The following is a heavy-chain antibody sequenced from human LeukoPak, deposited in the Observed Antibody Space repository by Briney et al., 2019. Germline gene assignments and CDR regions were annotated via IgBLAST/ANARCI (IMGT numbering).Heavy chain of an antibody. CDR1: GFTFSSSA. V-gene: IGHV3-23*01. CDR3: SKAPWIQLRGNWFDP. D-gene: IGHD5-18*01. Sequence: GGSLRLSCAASGFTFSSSAMSWVRQAPGKGLEWVSGISGGGGSTNYAESVKGRFTISRDNAKNTLHLQMNRLRAEDTAVYYCSKAPWIQLRGNWFDPWGQGTLVTVSS. CDR2: ISGGGGST. J-gene: IGHJ5*02.